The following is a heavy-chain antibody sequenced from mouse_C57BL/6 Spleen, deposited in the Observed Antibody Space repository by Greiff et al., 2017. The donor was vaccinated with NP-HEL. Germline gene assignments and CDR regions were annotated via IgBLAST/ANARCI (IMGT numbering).Heavy chain of an antibody. CDR1: GYTFTSYW. D-gene: IGHD2-3*01. V-gene: IGHV1-53*01. Sequence: VKLMESGTELVKPGASVKLSCKASGYTFTSYWMHWVKQRPGQGLEWIGNINPSNGGTNYNEKFKSKATLTVDKSSSTAYMQLSSLTSEDSAVYYCARQVYDGYRYFDVWGTGTTVTVSS. CDR3: ARQVYDGYRYFDV. CDR2: INPSNGGT. J-gene: IGHJ1*03.